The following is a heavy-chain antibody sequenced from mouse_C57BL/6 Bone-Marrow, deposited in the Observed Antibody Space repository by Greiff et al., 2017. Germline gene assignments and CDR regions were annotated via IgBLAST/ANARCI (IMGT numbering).Heavy chain of an antibody. CDR1: GYTFTDHT. V-gene: IGHV1-78*01. CDR2: IYPRDGST. Sequence: VQLQQSDAELVKPGASVKISCKVSGYTFTDHTIHWMKQRPEQGLEWIGYIYPRDGSTKYNEKFKGQATLTADKSSSTAYMQLNSLTSEDSAVYFCASYYYGSSYYFDYWGQGTTRTVSS. CDR3: ASYYYGSSYYFDY. D-gene: IGHD1-1*01. J-gene: IGHJ2*01.